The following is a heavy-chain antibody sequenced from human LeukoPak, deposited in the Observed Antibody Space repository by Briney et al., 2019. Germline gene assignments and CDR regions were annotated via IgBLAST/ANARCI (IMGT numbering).Heavy chain of an antibody. CDR2: ISWDGGST. V-gene: IGHV3-43D*03. CDR3: AKDKSVRGYYDGSGYPDY. CDR1: GFTFDDYA. J-gene: IGHJ4*02. D-gene: IGHD3-22*01. Sequence: GGSLRLSCAASGFTFDDYAMHWVRQAPGKGLEWVSLISWDGGSTYHADSVKGRFTISRDNSKNSLYLQMNSLRAEDTALYYCAKDKSVRGYYDGSGYPDYWGQGTLVTVSS.